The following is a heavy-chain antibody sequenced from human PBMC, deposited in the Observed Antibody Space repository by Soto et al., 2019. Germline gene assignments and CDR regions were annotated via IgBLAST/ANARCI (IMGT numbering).Heavy chain of an antibody. D-gene: IGHD2-2*01. CDR2: ISTSSSTM. CDR1: GFTLSDYN. J-gene: IGHJ1*01. CDR3: VRAACISCYGFQH. V-gene: IGHV3-48*01. Sequence: EVQLVESGGDLVQPGGSLRLSCVASGFTLSDYNMNWVRQAPGKGLEWVSKISTSSSTMDYADSVKGRFTISRDNAKNSVWLQMNSLRAEDTAMYYCVRAACISCYGFQHWGQGTLVTVSS.